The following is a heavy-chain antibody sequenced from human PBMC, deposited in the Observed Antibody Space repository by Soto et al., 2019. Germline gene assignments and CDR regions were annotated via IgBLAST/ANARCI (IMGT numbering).Heavy chain of an antibody. V-gene: IGHV3-7*01. J-gene: IGHJ4*02. D-gene: IGHD2-8*01. Sequence: EVQLVESGGGLVQPGGSLRLSCAASGFTFSSYWMGWVRQAPGKGLEWVANIKQHGSEKYYVDSVKGRFTISRDNAKNSLYLQMNSLGAEDTAVYYCARVTRHCTNGVCGFDYWGQGTLVTVSS. CDR2: IKQHGSEK. CDR3: ARVTRHCTNGVCGFDY. CDR1: GFTFSSYW.